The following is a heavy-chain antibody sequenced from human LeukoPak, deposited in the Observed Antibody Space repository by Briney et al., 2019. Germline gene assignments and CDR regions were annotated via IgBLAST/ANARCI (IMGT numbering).Heavy chain of an antibody. V-gene: IGHV3-30*02. Sequence: QPGGSLRLSCAASGFDFSNYAMYWVRQAPGKGLEWVTFIRYDGNTKYYADSVKGRFTISRDNSKNTLFLQMESLRRDDSAVYFCARAYGDNGGYFQQWGQGTLVTVSS. CDR3: ARAYGDNGGYFQQ. CDR1: GFDFSNYA. D-gene: IGHD4-17*01. CDR2: IRYDGNTK. J-gene: IGHJ1*01.